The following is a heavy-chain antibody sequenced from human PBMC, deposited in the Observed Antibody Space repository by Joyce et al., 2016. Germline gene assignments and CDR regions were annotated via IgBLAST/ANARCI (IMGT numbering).Heavy chain of an antibody. Sequence: ELQLVESGGRLVQPGGSLRLSCAASGFMFSSYWMIWVRQAPGKGLEGVANINQDGSEKNYVDSVKGRFTISRDNAKKSLYLQMNSLRAEDTAVYYCAREARMQLTYYYFGLDVWGQGTTVVVSS. CDR3: AREARMQLTYYYFGLDV. CDR2: INQDGSEK. V-gene: IGHV3-7*01. CDR1: GFMFSSYW. J-gene: IGHJ6*02. D-gene: IGHD5-18*01.